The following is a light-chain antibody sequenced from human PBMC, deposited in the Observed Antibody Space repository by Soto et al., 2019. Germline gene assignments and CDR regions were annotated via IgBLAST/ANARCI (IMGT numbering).Light chain of an antibody. CDR2: DAS. J-gene: IGKJ4*01. Sequence: EIVMTQSPATLSVSPGERATLSCRTSQSVGSHLAWYQQKPGQAPRFLIYDASTRATGIPDRFSGSGAVTEFTLTISSLQSEYFAVYYCHHYNNWPSLTFGGGTNVEIK. V-gene: IGKV3-15*01. CDR3: HHYNNWPSLT. CDR1: QSVGSH.